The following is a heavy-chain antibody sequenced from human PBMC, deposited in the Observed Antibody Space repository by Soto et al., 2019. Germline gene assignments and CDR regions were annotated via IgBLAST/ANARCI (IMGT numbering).Heavy chain of an antibody. Sequence: QVQLVQSGAEVKKPGSSVKVSCKASGGTFSSYAISWVRQAPGQGLEWMGGIIPIFGTANYAQKFQGRVTITADESTSTAYMELSSLRSEDTAVYYCARAVGYCISTSCYDVNWFDPWGQGTLVTVSS. D-gene: IGHD2-2*01. V-gene: IGHV1-69*12. CDR1: GGTFSSYA. CDR2: IIPIFGTA. J-gene: IGHJ5*02. CDR3: ARAVGYCISTSCYDVNWFDP.